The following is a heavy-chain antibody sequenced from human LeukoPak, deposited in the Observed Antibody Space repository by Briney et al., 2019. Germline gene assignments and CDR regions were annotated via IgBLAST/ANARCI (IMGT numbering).Heavy chain of an antibody. Sequence: SETLSLTCTVSGGSISSGGYYWSWIRQPPGKGLEWIGYICHSGSTYYNPSLKSRVTISVDRSKNQFSLKLSSVTAADTAVYYCASLRDGSTYYYYYMDVWGKGTTVTVSS. J-gene: IGHJ6*03. D-gene: IGHD6-25*01. CDR1: GGSISSGGYY. CDR2: ICHSGST. CDR3: ASLRDGSTYYYYYMDV. V-gene: IGHV4-30-2*01.